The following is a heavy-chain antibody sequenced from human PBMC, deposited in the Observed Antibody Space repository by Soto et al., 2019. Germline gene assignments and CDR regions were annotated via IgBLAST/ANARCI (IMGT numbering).Heavy chain of an antibody. V-gene: IGHV3-15*01. J-gene: IGHJ4*02. CDR2: IKSKTDGGTT. D-gene: IGHD3-10*01. CDR1: GFTFSNAW. CDR3: TRANYGSHSYYNFVDS. Sequence: GGSLSLSCAASGFTFSNAWMSWVRQAPGKGLEWVGRIKSKTDGGTTDYAAPVKGRFTISRDDSKNTLYLQMNSLKTEDTAVYYCTRANYGSHSYYNFVDSWGQGTLVTVSS.